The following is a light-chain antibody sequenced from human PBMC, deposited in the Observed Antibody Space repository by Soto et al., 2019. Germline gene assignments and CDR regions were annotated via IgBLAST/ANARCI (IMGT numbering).Light chain of an antibody. CDR3: QQYNNWPIT. J-gene: IGKJ5*01. V-gene: IGKV3-15*01. CDR1: PSVNIN. CDR2: GAS. Sequence: EVVLTQSPATLSVSPGEGATLSCRASPSVNINLAWYQQKPGQAPRLLIYGASTRATGGPARFSGSGSGTEFTLTISTLQSEDFAVYYCQQYNNWPITFGQGTRLEIK.